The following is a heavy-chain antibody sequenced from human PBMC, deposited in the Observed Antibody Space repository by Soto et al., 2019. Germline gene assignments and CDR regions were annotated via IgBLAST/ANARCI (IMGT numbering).Heavy chain of an antibody. Sequence: PGGSLILSCAPSGFTFSNYAMHWVRQAPGKGLEWVAVISYDGSNKYYADSVKGRFTISRDNSKNTLYLQMNSLRAEDTAVYYCARDKRDLRFLEWSYYFDYWGQGTLVTVSS. D-gene: IGHD3-3*01. CDR1: GFTFSNYA. CDR2: ISYDGSNK. CDR3: ARDKRDLRFLEWSYYFDY. V-gene: IGHV3-30-3*01. J-gene: IGHJ4*02.